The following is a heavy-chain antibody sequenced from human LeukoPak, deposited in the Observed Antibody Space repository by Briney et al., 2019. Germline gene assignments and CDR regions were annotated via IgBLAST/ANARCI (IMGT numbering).Heavy chain of an antibody. V-gene: IGHV4-38-2*01. CDR2: ISHSGTT. D-gene: IGHD3-3*01. J-gene: IGHJ3*02. Sequence: SEILSLTCAVSGYSISSGYYWGWIRQPPGKGLEWIITISHSGTTYYNPSLKGRVTISVDTSKNQFSLKSRSVTTADTAVYYCARQAYYDFWSGHYSMGVEDAFDIWGQGTMVCVSS. CDR3: ARQAYYDFWSGHYSMGVEDAFDI. CDR1: GYSISSGYY.